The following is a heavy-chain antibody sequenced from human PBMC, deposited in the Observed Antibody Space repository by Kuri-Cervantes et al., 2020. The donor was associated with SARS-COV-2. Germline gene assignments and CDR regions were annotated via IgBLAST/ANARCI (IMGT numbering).Heavy chain of an antibody. D-gene: IGHD3-3*01. V-gene: IGHV1-2*02. CDR3: ARSGIFGVVIISGGWFDP. CDR2: INPNSGGT. CDR1: GGTFSSYA. J-gene: IGHJ5*02. Sequence: ASVKVSCKASGGTFSSYAISWVRQAPGQGLEWMGWINPNSGGTNYAQKFQGRVTMTRDTSISTAYMELSRLRSDDTAVYYCARSGIFGVVIISGGWFDPWGQGTLVTVSS.